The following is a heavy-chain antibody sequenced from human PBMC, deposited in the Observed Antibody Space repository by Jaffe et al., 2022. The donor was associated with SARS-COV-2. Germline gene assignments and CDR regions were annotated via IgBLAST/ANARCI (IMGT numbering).Heavy chain of an antibody. D-gene: IGHD2-15*01. J-gene: IGHJ4*02. V-gene: IGHV3-7*01. Sequence: EVQLVESGGGLVQPGGSLRLSCAASGFTFSSYWMSWVRQAPGKGLEWVANINRDGSEKHYADSVKGRFTVSRDNAKNSLYLQMNSLRAEDTAVYYCASETTVGYWGQGTLVTVSS. CDR1: GFTFSSYW. CDR3: ASETTVGY. CDR2: INRDGSEK.